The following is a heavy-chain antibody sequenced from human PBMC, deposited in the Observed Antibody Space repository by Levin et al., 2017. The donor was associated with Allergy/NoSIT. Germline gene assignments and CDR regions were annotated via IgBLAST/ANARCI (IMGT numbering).Heavy chain of an antibody. CDR2: INWNGGST. V-gene: IGHV3-20*04. Sequence: GGSLRLSCAASGFTFDDYGMSWVRHAPGKGLEWVSGINWNGGSTGYADSVKGRFTISRDNAKNSLYLQMNSLRAEDTALYYCARDGVVAATGGGDYWGQGTLVTVSS. D-gene: IGHD2-15*01. CDR3: ARDGVVAATGGGDY. CDR1: GFTFDDYG. J-gene: IGHJ4*02.